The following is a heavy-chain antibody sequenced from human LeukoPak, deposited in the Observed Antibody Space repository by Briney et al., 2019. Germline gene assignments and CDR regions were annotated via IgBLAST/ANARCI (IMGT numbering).Heavy chain of an antibody. CDR2: IFYDGSDE. V-gene: IGHV3-30*04. CDR1: GFISNMYA. D-gene: IGHD6-19*01. CDR3: AREGQWGPHSPGNYHYMDV. J-gene: IGHJ6*03. Sequence: PGGSLRLSCGASGFISNMYAIHWVRQAPGKGLEWVAVIFYDGSDEKYADFVRGRFTISRDSSKNTLSLQMNSLRVEDTAVYYCAREGQWGPHSPGNYHYMDVWGRGTTVTVSS.